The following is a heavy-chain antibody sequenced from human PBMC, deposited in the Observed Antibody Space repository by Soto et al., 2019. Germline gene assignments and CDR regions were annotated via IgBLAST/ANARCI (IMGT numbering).Heavy chain of an antibody. D-gene: IGHD3-10*01. Sequence: LRLSCAASGFTFSSYAMSWVRQAPGKGLEWVSAISGSGGSTYYADSVKGRFTISRDNSKNTLYLQMNSLRAEDTAVYYCAKGVLWFGELPHWGQGTLVTVSS. CDR1: GFTFSSYA. V-gene: IGHV3-23*01. CDR2: ISGSGGST. CDR3: AKGVLWFGELPH. J-gene: IGHJ4*02.